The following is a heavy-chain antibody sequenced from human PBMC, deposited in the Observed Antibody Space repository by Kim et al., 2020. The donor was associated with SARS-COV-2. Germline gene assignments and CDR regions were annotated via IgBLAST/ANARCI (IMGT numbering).Heavy chain of an antibody. D-gene: IGHD1-7*01. Sequence: SRVTISVETSKNQFSLKLSSVTAADTAVYYCARDRYNWNYGRVGHDAFDIWGQGTMVTVSS. J-gene: IGHJ3*02. CDR3: ARDRYNWNYGRVGHDAFDI. V-gene: IGHV4-30-2*05.